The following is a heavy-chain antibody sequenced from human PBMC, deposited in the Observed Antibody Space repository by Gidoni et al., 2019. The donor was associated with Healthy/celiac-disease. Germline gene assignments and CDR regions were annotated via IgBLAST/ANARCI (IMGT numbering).Heavy chain of an antibody. D-gene: IGHD3-3*01. J-gene: IGHJ4*02. Sequence: EVQLVESGGVVVQPGRSLRLSCAAAGFNSGDGAMHWVRQAPGKGLEWVSRMSWDGGSTYYADSVKGRFTISRDNSKNSLYLQMNSLRAEDTALYYCAKGHLYYGVRGYFDYWGQGTLVTVSS. V-gene: IGHV3-43D*03. CDR3: AKGHLYYGVRGYFDY. CDR1: GFNSGDGA. CDR2: MSWDGGST.